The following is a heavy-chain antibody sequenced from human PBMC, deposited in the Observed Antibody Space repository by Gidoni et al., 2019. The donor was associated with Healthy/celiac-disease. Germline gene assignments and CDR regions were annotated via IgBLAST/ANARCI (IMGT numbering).Heavy chain of an antibody. CDR1: GGSISSYY. D-gene: IGHD4-17*01. CDR3: AREGNDYGDLNWFDP. V-gene: IGHV4-59*01. Sequence: QVQLQESGPGLVKPSETLSLTCTVSGGSISSYYWSWIRQPPGKGLEWIGYIYYSGSTNYNPSLKSRVTISVDTSKNQFSLKLSSVTAADTAVYYCAREGNDYGDLNWFDPWGQGTLVTVSS. CDR2: IYYSGST. J-gene: IGHJ5*02.